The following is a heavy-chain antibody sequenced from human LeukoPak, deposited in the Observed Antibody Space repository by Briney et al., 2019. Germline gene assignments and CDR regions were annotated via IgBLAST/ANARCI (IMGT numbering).Heavy chain of an antibody. Sequence: SVKVSCKASRGSIGSYGISWVRQAPGQLLEWMGWIIPVFGTANYAQKFQDRVTITADTVSNTAYMELTSLTSEDTAVYFCAKQGEIRQDYYMDVWGNGTAVTVSS. J-gene: IGHJ6*03. V-gene: IGHV1-69*06. CDR1: RGSIGSYG. CDR2: IIPVFGTA. D-gene: IGHD1/OR15-1a*01. CDR3: AKQGEIRQDYYMDV.